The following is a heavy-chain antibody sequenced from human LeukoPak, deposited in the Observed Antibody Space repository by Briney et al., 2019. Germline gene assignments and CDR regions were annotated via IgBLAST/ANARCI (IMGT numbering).Heavy chain of an antibody. J-gene: IGHJ1*01. CDR2: FDPEDGET. CDR1: GYTLTELS. CDR3: ATSLRRAVFYYDSSGYPYFQH. Sequence: ASVKVSCKVSGYTLTELSMHWVRQAPGKGLEWMGGFDPEDGETIYAQKFQGRVTMTEDTSTDTAYMELSSLRSEDTAVYYCATSLRRAVFYYDSSGYPYFQHWGQGTLVTVSS. D-gene: IGHD3-22*01. V-gene: IGHV1-24*01.